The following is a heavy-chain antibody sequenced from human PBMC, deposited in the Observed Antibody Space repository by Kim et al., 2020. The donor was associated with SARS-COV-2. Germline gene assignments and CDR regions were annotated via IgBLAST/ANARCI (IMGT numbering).Heavy chain of an antibody. D-gene: IGHD6-13*01. V-gene: IGHV3-9*01. J-gene: IGHJ4*02. Sequence: AYCVKGRFTTSRDNAKNSLYLQMNSLAPDDTALYYCAEAVGSGIAAPGLDSWGQGTLVTVSS. CDR3: AEAVGSGIAAPGLDS.